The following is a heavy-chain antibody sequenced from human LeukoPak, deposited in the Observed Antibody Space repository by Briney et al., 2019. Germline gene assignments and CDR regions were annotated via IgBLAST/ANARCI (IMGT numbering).Heavy chain of an antibody. CDR3: AKNLLGSESFSWYFDL. Sequence: PGGSLRLSCAASGFTFSSYAMSWVRQAPGKGLEWVSFISGSGGNTYYADSVKGRFTISRDSSKNTLYLQMNSLRAEDTAVYYCAKNLLGSESFSWYFDLWGRGTLVTVSS. V-gene: IGHV3-23*01. D-gene: IGHD1-26*01. CDR1: GFTFSSYA. J-gene: IGHJ2*01. CDR2: ISGSGGNT.